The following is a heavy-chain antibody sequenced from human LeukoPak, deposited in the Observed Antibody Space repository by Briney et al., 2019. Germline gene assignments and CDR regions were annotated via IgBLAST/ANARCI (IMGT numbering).Heavy chain of an antibody. CDR3: AKWADF. J-gene: IGHJ4*02. Sequence: GGSLRLSCAASGFTFSSYWMNWVRQAPGKGLEWLTFIRYDGNNEYYADSVKGRFTISRDNSKNTLYLQMNSLRAEDTAVYYCAKWADFWGQGTLVTVSS. V-gene: IGHV3-30*02. CDR2: IRYDGNNE. CDR1: GFTFSSYW.